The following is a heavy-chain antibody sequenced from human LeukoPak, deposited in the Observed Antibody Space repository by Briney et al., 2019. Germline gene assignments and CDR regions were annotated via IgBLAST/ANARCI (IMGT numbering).Heavy chain of an antibody. CDR1: GFTFSTYG. J-gene: IGHJ4*02. D-gene: IGHD5-18*01. CDR2: ISYDGSNK. Sequence: GGSLRPSCAASGFTFSTYGMPWVRQAPGKGLEWVAVISYDGSNKYYADSVKGRFTISRDNSKNTLYLQMNSLRAEDTAVYYCRIQLWPLDYWGQGTLVTVSS. CDR3: RIQLWPLDY. V-gene: IGHV3-30*03.